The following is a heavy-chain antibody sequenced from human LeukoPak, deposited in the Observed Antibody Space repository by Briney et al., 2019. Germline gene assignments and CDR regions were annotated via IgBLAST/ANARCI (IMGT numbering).Heavy chain of an antibody. V-gene: IGHV3-64*02. CDR3: ARDSQALPYYYDSSGSFDY. D-gene: IGHD3-22*01. J-gene: IGHJ4*02. CDR1: GFTFSSYA. CDR2: ISSNGGSK. Sequence: GGALRLSCAASGFTFSSYAMHWVRQAPGKGLEYVSAISSNGGSKYYADSVKGRFTISRDNSKNTLYLQMGSLRAEDMAVYYCARDSQALPYYYDSSGSFDYWGQGTLVTVSS.